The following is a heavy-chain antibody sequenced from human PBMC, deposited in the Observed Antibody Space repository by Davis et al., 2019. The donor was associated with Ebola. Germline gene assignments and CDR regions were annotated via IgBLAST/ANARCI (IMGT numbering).Heavy chain of an antibody. V-gene: IGHV1-58*01. CDR3: AADLLGDYYDSSGYAFDY. D-gene: IGHD3-22*01. J-gene: IGHJ4*02. CDR2: IVVGSGNT. Sequence: AASVKVSCKASGFTFTSPAAQWVRHARGQRLEWIGWIVVGSGNTNYAQKFQERVTITRDMSTSTAYMELSSLGSEDTAVYYCAADLLGDYYDSSGYAFDYWGQGTLVTVSS. CDR1: GFTFTSPA.